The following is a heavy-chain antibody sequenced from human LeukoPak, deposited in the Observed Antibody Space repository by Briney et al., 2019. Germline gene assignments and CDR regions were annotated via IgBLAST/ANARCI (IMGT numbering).Heavy chain of an antibody. CDR3: AREIVGTPWIDH. Sequence: PSETLSLTCTVSGGSISSYYWSWIRQPPGKGLEWIGYIYYSGSTYYNPSLKSRVTISVDTSKNQFSLKLNSVTAADTAVYYCAREIVGTPWIDHWGQGTLVTVSS. D-gene: IGHD1-26*01. V-gene: IGHV4-59*12. J-gene: IGHJ4*02. CDR2: IYYSGST. CDR1: GGSISSYY.